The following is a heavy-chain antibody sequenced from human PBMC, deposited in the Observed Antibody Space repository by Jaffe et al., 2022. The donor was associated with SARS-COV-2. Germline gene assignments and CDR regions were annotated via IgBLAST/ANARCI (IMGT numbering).Heavy chain of an antibody. Sequence: QVQLVESGGGVVQPGRSLRLSCAASGFTFSSYGMHWVRQAPGKGLEWVAVIWYDGSNKYYADSVKGRFTISRDNSKNTLYLQMNSLRAEDTAVYYCARDGFRAPGPKHYYYYYGMDVWGQGTTVTVSS. J-gene: IGHJ6*02. D-gene: IGHD1-1*01. V-gene: IGHV3-33*01. CDR2: IWYDGSNK. CDR1: GFTFSSYG. CDR3: ARDGFRAPGPKHYYYYYGMDV.